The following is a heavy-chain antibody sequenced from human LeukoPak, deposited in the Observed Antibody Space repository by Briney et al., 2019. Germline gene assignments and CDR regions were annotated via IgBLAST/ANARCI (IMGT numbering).Heavy chain of an antibody. CDR2: ISYDGSNK. J-gene: IGHJ4*02. CDR1: GFTFSTYG. V-gene: IGHV3-30*19. D-gene: IGHD6-13*01. Sequence: PGRSLRLSCAASGFTFSTYGIHWVRQAPGKGLEWVAVISYDGSNKYYADSVKGRFTISRDNSKNTLYLQMNSLRAEDTAVYYCARGLYSSSWYGVIDYWGQGTLVTVSS. CDR3: ARGLYSSSWYGVIDY.